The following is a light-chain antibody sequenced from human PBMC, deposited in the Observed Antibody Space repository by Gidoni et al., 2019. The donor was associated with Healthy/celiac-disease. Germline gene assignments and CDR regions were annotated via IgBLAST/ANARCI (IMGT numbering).Light chain of an antibody. J-gene: IGKJ2*01. CDR2: KAS. V-gene: IGKV1-5*03. CDR1: QSISSW. Sequence: DIQMTQSPSTLSASVGDSVNITCRASQSISSWLAWYQQKPGKAPKLLIYKASSLESGVPSRFSGSGSGTEFTLTISSLQPDDFATYYCQQYNSYLYTFGQGTKLEVK. CDR3: QQYNSYLYT.